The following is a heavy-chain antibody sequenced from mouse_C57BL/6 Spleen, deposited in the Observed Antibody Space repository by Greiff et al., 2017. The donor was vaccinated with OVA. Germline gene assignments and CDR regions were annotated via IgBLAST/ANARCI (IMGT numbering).Heavy chain of an antibody. CDR2: INPSSGYT. J-gene: IGHJ2*01. D-gene: IGHD2-1*01. Sequence: VQLQQSGAELAKPGASVKLSCKASGYTFTSYWMHWVKQRPGQGLEWIGYINPSSGYTNYNQKFKDKATLTADKSSSTAYMQLRSLTYEDSAVYDCARCYYGNNYFDYWGQGTTLTVSS. CDR1: GYTFTSYW. V-gene: IGHV1-7*01. CDR3: ARCYYGNNYFDY.